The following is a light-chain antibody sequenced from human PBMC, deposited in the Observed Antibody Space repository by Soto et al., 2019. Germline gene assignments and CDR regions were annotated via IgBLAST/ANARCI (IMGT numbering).Light chain of an antibody. CDR1: QGISRY. J-gene: IGKJ1*01. CDR3: QQYYSYPQWT. V-gene: IGKV1-8*01. CDR2: AAS. Sequence: AIRMTQSPSSFSASTGDRVTITCRASQGISRYLAWYQQKPGKAPKLLIYAASTLQSGVPSMFSGSGSGTDFTLTISCLQSEDFATYYCQQYYSYPQWTFGQGTKVEIK.